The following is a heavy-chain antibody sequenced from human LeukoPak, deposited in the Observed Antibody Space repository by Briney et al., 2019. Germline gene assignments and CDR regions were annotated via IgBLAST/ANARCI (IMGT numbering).Heavy chain of an antibody. CDR3: ARRLRGNYSNRPYYYYYYMDV. V-gene: IGHV1-69*04. CDR1: GGTFSSYA. Sequence: GASVKVSCKASGGTFSSYAISWVRQAPGQGLEWMGRIIPILAMANYAQKFQGRVTITADKSTSTAYMELSSLRSEDTAVYYCARRLRGNYSNRPYYYYYYMDVWGKGTTVTVSS. CDR2: IIPILAMA. D-gene: IGHD4-11*01. J-gene: IGHJ6*03.